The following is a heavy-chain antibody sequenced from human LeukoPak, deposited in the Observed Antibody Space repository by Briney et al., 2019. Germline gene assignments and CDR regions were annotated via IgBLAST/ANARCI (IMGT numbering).Heavy chain of an antibody. CDR3: ARDSDDSSGGFDY. CDR1: GGSISSYY. V-gene: IGHV4-59*01. CDR2: IYYSGST. Sequence: SEALSLTCTVSGGSISSYYWSWIRQPPGKGLEGIGYIYYSGSTNYNPSLKSRVTISVDTSKNQCSLKLSSVTAADTAVYYCARDSDDSSGGFDYWGQGTLVTVSS. J-gene: IGHJ4*02. D-gene: IGHD3-22*01.